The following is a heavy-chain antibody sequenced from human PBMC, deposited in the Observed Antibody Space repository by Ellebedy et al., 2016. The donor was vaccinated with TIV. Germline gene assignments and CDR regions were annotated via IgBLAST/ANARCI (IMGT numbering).Heavy chain of an antibody. CDR2: IYPGESDH. Sequence: GESLKISCKGSGYIFINYWIGWVRQMPGKGLEWMGIIYPGESDHRYRPSFQGQVTISADNSTSTAYLQWSSLKPSDTAMYYCARSAAAGTGYFDYWGRGTLVTVSS. D-gene: IGHD6-13*01. CDR1: GYIFINYW. J-gene: IGHJ4*02. CDR3: ARSAAAGTGYFDY. V-gene: IGHV5-51*01.